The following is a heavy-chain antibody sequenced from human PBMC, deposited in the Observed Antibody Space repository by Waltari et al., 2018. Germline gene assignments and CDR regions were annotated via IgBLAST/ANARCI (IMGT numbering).Heavy chain of an antibody. D-gene: IGHD1-1*01. V-gene: IGHV3-23*01. CDR3: AKVGTSESYYYYYMDV. Sequence: EVQLLESGGGLVQPGGSLRLSCAASGFTFSNSAMSWVRQAPGKGLDWVSAISGGSTDYADSVKGRFTISRDNSKNTLYLQMNSLRAEDTAVYYCAKVGTSESYYYYYMDVWGKGTTVTVSS. CDR2: ISGGST. J-gene: IGHJ6*03. CDR1: GFTFSNSA.